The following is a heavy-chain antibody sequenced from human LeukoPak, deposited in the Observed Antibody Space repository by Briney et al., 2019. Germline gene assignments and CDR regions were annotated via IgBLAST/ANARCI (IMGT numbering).Heavy chain of an antibody. CDR3: SSESRY. V-gene: IGHV3-48*02. CDR1: GFTFSDYS. D-gene: IGHD6-19*01. Sequence: GGSLRLSCAASGFTFSDYSMNWVRQAPGKGLEWVSWITSSSDSIYYADSVKSRFTISRDNAKNSLYLQMNSLRDEDTAVYYCSSESRYWGQGTLVIVSS. J-gene: IGHJ4*02. CDR2: ITSSSDSI.